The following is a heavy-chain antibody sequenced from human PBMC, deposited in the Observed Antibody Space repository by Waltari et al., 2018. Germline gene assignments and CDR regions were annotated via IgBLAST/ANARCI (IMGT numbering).Heavy chain of an antibody. Sequence: EVHLVESGGGLVQPGASLRLSCAVSGFTFSSYAMSWVRQAPGKGLEWVSDISGSGGNIYYAGSVKGRFTMSRDNSKNTLYLQWNSLRAEDTAGYYCAKVAAIVVVITIHLPFDHWSQGSLVTGS. D-gene: IGHD2-21*01. CDR3: AKVAAIVVVITIHLPFDH. CDR1: GFTFSSYA. J-gene: IGHJ4*02. V-gene: IGHV3-23*04. CDR2: ISGSGGNI.